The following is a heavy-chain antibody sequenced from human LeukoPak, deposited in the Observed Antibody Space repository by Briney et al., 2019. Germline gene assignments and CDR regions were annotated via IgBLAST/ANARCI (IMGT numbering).Heavy chain of an antibody. D-gene: IGHD2-2*01. Sequence: SETLSLTCTVSGGSISSGGYYRSWIRQHPGKGLEWIGYIYYSGSTYYNPSLKSRVTISVDTSKNQFSLKLSSVTAADTAVYYCASHVVVPAATAFDIWGQGTMVTVSS. J-gene: IGHJ3*02. CDR3: ASHVVVPAATAFDI. V-gene: IGHV4-31*03. CDR1: GGSISSGGYY. CDR2: IYYSGST.